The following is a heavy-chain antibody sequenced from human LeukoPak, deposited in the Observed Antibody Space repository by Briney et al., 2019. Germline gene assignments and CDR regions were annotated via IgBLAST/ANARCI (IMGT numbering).Heavy chain of an antibody. V-gene: IGHV5-51*01. J-gene: IGHJ3*02. Sequence: EESLKISCKGSGYIFSNYWIAWVRQMPGRGLESMGIIYPGDSDTRYSPSFQGQVTISADKSISTAYLQWSSLRASDTAMYYCARHGVAGPYDAFDIWGQGTRVTVSS. CDR3: ARHGVAGPYDAFDI. D-gene: IGHD3-3*01. CDR1: GYIFSNYW. CDR2: IYPGDSDT.